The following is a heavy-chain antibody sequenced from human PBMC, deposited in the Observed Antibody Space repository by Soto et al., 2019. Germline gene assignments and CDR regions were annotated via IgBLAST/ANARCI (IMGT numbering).Heavy chain of an antibody. CDR1: GFTFSTYW. V-gene: IGHV3-74*03. J-gene: IGHJ6*02. CDR2: ISSDGSST. D-gene: IGHD2-8*02. Sequence: EVQLVESGGGLVQPGGSLRLSCAASGFTFSTYWMHWVRQAPGKGLVWVSRISSDGSSTAYADSVKGRFTISRDNAKNTLSLHMNSLRAEDTAVYYCAVRGVVSSYYYALDVWGQGTTVTVSS. CDR3: AVRGVVSSYYYALDV.